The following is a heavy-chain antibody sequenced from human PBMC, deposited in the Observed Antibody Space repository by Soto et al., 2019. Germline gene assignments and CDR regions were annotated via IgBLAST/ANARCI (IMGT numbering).Heavy chain of an antibody. V-gene: IGHV3-9*01. CDR1: GISFDDYA. CDR3: AEDTAPGFYDANGHLDY. Sequence: GGSLRLSCVVSGISFDDYAMHWVRQVPGKGLEWVSGINWDSGDIGYADSVKGRFTISRDNAKNSLYLQMNSLKTEDTALYYCAEDTAPGFYDANGHLDYWGQGTPVTVSS. D-gene: IGHD2-8*01. CDR2: INWDSGDI. J-gene: IGHJ4*02.